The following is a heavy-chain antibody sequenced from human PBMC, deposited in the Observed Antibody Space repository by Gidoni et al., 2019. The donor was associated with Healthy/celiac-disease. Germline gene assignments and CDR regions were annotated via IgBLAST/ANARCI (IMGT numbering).Heavy chain of an antibody. J-gene: IGHJ6*02. V-gene: IGHV3-30*18. CDR3: AKDGPKTAYYYYGMDV. CDR1: GFTFSGYG. Sequence: QVQLVESGGGVVQPGRSLRLSCAASGFTFSGYGMHWVRQAPGKGLEWVAVISYDGSNKYYADSVKGRFTISRDNSKNTLYLQMNSLRAEDTAVYYCAKDGPKTAYYYYGMDVWGQGTTVTVSS. CDR2: ISYDGSNK.